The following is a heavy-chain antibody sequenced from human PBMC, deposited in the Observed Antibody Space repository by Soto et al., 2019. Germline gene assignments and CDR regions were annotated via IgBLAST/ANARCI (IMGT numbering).Heavy chain of an antibody. Sequence: GASVKVSCKASGGSFSSFAFSWVRQAPGQGLEWMGGIIPMFGSANYAQEFLGRVTFTADDSTSTAYMEISGLTFEDTAFYYCARGAYKQLHYYYYGMDVWGQGTTVTVSS. J-gene: IGHJ6*02. CDR1: GGSFSSFA. CDR3: ARGAYKQLHYYYYGMDV. CDR2: IIPMFGSA. V-gene: IGHV1-69*13. D-gene: IGHD6-6*01.